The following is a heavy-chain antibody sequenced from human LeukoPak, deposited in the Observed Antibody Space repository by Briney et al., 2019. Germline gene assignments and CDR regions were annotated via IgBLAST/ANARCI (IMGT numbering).Heavy chain of an antibody. V-gene: IGHV3-23*01. J-gene: IGHJ4*02. D-gene: IGHD3-10*01. CDR1: GFIFSSHA. Sequence: GGSLRLSCAASGFIFSSHAMNWVRQAPGKGLEWVSGIGGSGGSTYFADSVKGRFTIPRDNSKNTLFLQMNSLRAEDTAVYYCAKHYGSGSYYTNFDYWGQGTLVTVSS. CDR2: IGGSGGST. CDR3: AKHYGSGSYYTNFDY.